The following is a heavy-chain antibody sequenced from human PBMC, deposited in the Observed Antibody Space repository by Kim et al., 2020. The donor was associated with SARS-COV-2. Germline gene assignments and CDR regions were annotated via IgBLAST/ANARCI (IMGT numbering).Heavy chain of an antibody. Sequence: ASVKVSCKASGYTFTSYDINWVRQATGQGLEWMGWMNPNSGNTGYAQKFQGRVTMTRNTSISTAYMELSSLRSEDTAVYYCARGLRGAFWSGFSIQYYFDYWGQGTLVTVSS. CDR3: ARGLRGAFWSGFSIQYYFDY. J-gene: IGHJ4*02. CDR1: GYTFTSYD. D-gene: IGHD3-3*01. CDR2: MNPNSGNT. V-gene: IGHV1-8*01.